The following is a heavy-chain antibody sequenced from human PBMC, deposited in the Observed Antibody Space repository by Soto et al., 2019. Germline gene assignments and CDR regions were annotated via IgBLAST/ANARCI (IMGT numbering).Heavy chain of an antibody. CDR2: ISTYNGET. CDR3: ARDYRWAGGGFGY. V-gene: IGHV1-18*01. D-gene: IGHD1-26*01. J-gene: IGHJ4*02. Sequence: QVHLVQSGAEVKQPGASVKVSCQASGYTFDTLNINWVRQAPGQGVEWMGCISTYNGETTNAQKFQGRVTMTTARSTSTVYVEVTSLRSDDTAVYYCARDYRWAGGGFGYWGQGTLVTVSS. CDR1: GYTFDTLN.